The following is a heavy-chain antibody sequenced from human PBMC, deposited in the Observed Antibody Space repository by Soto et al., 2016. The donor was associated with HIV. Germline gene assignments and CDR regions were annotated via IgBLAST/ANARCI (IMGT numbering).Heavy chain of an antibody. CDR1: GFTFNNYA. J-gene: IGHJ3*02. V-gene: IGHV3-23*01. Sequence: EVQLLESGGGLVQPGGSLRLSCTASGFTFNNYAMSWVRQAPGKGLEWVSTISGSGDSTYYADSVKGRFTISRDNSKNTLYVQMNSLRAEDTAVYYCAKVWWLTIWASFDIWGQGTMVTVS. CDR2: ISGSGDST. CDR3: AKVWWLTIWASFDI. D-gene: IGHD5-12*01.